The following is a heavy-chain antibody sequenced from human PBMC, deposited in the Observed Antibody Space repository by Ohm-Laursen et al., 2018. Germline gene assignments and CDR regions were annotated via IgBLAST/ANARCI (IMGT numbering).Heavy chain of an antibody. D-gene: IGHD4-23*01. J-gene: IGHJ4*02. CDR3: ASVLVTTVVGY. Sequence: SLRLSCTASGFTFSDYYMSWIRQAPGKGLEWVSYISGSASTIYYADSVKGRFTISRDNAKNSLYLQMNSLRAEDTAVYYCASVLVTTVVGYWGQGTLVTVSS. V-gene: IGHV3-11*04. CDR1: GFTFSDYY. CDR2: ISGSASTI.